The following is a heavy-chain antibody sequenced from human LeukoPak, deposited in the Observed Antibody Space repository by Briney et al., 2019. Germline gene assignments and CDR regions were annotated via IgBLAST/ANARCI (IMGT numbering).Heavy chain of an antibody. Sequence: SETLSLTCTVSGGSISSYYWSWIRQPPGKGLEWIGYIYYSGSTNYNPSLKSRVTISVDTSKNQFSLKLRSVTAADTAVYYCSREGGVAAKIDPWGQGTLVTVSS. CDR1: GGSISSYY. CDR3: SREGGVAAKIDP. J-gene: IGHJ5*02. V-gene: IGHV4-59*12. CDR2: IYYSGST. D-gene: IGHD2-15*01.